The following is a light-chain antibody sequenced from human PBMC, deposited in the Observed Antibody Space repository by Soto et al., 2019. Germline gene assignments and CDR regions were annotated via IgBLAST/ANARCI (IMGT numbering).Light chain of an antibody. CDR3: QQYNNWPPWT. V-gene: IGKV3-20*01. J-gene: IGKJ1*01. Sequence: EIVLTQSPGTLSLSPGERATLSCRASQTVSRSALAWYQQKPGQAPRLLIYGASNRATGIPDRFSGSGSGTDFTLTISSLQSEDFAVYYCQQYNNWPPWTFGQGTKVDIK. CDR2: GAS. CDR1: QTVSRSA.